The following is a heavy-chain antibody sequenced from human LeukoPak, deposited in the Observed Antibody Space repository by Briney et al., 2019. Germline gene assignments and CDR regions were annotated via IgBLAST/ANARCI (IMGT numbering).Heavy chain of an antibody. CDR2: IYSGGNT. J-gene: IGHJ4*02. Sequence: SGGSLRLSCAASGFTVSSNYMSWVRQAPGKGLEWVSVIYSGGNTYYADSVKGRFTISRDNSKNTLYLQMNSLRAEDTAVYYCAKDHPIVGASRIFDYWGQGTLVTVSS. CDR3: AKDHPIVGASRIFDY. V-gene: IGHV3-53*01. D-gene: IGHD1-26*01. CDR1: GFTVSSNY.